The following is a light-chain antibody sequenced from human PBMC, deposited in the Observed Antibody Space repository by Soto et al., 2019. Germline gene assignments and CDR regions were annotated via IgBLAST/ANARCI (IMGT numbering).Light chain of an antibody. CDR3: QKYTNVPA. J-gene: IGKJ4*01. CDR2: AAS. CDR1: QGISNY. Sequence: DIPMTQSPSSLSASVGDRVTITCRASQGISNYLAWYQQIPGKAPKLLISAASTLQSGVPSRFSGSGSGTDFTLTISSLQPEDVATYYCQKYTNVPAFGGGTKVEIK. V-gene: IGKV1-27*01.